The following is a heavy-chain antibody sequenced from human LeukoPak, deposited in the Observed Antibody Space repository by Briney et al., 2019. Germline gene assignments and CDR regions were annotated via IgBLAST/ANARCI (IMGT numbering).Heavy chain of an antibody. Sequence: ASVKVSCKASGYTFTGYYMHWVRQAPGQGLEWMGWINPNSGGTNYAQKFQGRVTMTRDTSISTAYMELSRLRSDDTAVYYCARDQRWLQFSFDYWGQGTLVTVSS. CDR1: GYTFTGYY. V-gene: IGHV1-2*02. CDR2: INPNSGGT. D-gene: IGHD5-24*01. CDR3: ARDQRWLQFSFDY. J-gene: IGHJ4*02.